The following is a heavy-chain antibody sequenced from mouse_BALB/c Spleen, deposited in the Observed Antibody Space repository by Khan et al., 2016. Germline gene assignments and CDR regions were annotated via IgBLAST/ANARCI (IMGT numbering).Heavy chain of an antibody. D-gene: IGHD2-14*01. CDR2: ISDGGSYT. CDR3: AREGVRRGFAY. CDR1: GFTFSDYY. J-gene: IGHJ3*01. V-gene: IGHV5-4*02. Sequence: EVELVESGGGLVKPGGSLKLSCAASGFTFSDYYMYWVRQTPEKRLEWVATISDGGSYTYYPDSVKGRFTISRDNAKNNLYLQMSSLKSEDTAMYYCAREGVRRGFAYWGQGTLVTGSA.